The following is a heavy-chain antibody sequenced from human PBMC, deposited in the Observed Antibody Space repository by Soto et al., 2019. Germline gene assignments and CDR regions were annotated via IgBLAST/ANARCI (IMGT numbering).Heavy chain of an antibody. CDR3: AKVRLTDYLRYAPHL. CDR1: GFTFNNYA. Sequence: ESGGGLVQRGGSLRLACAASGFTFNNYAMNWVRQAPGRGLEWASIISPNGDSTYYADSVKGRFTISRDNSQNTVFLQMNSLRAEDTAIYFCAKVRLTDYLRYAPHLWGQGTLVTVSS. J-gene: IGHJ3*01. D-gene: IGHD2-8*01. V-gene: IGHV3-23*01. CDR2: ISPNGDST.